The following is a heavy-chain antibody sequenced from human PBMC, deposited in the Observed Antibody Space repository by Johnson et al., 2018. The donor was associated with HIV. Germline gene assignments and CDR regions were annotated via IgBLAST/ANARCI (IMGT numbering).Heavy chain of an antibody. CDR3: ARAGYSNYDRAFDI. CDR2: IQQGGSEK. D-gene: IGHD4-11*01. Sequence: VQVVESGGGLVQPGGSLRLSCAASGFTFSSYWMSWVRQAPGKGLEWVANIQQGGSEKYYVDSVKGRVSISRDKAKNSLYLQMNSLRAEDTALYYCARAGYSNYDRAFDIWGQGTMGTVSS. J-gene: IGHJ3*02. V-gene: IGHV3-7*01. CDR1: GFTFSSYW.